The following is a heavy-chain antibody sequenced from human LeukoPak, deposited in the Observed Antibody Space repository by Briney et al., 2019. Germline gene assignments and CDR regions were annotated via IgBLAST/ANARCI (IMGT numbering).Heavy chain of an antibody. CDR3: AGQLGSRFDY. CDR2: IYYSGST. CDR1: GGSISSHY. Sequence: SETPSLTCTVSGGSISSHYWSWIRQPPGKGLEWIGYIYYSGSTNYNPSLKSRITISVDTSKNQFSLKLSSVTAADTAVYYCAGQLGSRFDYWGQGTLVTVSS. V-gene: IGHV4-59*11. J-gene: IGHJ4*02. D-gene: IGHD5-18*01.